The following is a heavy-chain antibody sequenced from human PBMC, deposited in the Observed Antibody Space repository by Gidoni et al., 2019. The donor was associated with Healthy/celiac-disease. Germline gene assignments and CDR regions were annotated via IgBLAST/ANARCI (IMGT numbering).Heavy chain of an antibody. CDR3: AREEVVAATPGFGYFDY. Sequence: QVQLVESGGGVVQPGRSLRLSCAASGFTFSSYGMHLELSLEWVAVIWYDGSNKYYADSVKGRFTISRDNSKNTLYLQMNSLRAEDTAVYYCAREEVVAATPGFGYFDYWGQGTLVTVSS. CDR2: IWYDGSNK. D-gene: IGHD2-15*01. CDR1: GFTFSSYG. J-gene: IGHJ4*02. V-gene: IGHV3-33*01.